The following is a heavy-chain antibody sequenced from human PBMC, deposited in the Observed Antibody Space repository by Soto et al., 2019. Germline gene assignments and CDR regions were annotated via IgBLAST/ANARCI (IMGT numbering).Heavy chain of an antibody. CDR3: ARGLISGYYLYDAFDI. V-gene: IGHV4-39*07. Sequence: SETLSLTCTVSGGSISSSTYYWGWMRQPPGKGLEWIASFFIGGNTYYNPSLKSRVTISVDTSKNQFSLKLSSVTAADTAVYYCARGLISGYYLYDAFDIWGQGTMVTVSS. J-gene: IGHJ3*02. CDR1: GGSISSSTYY. D-gene: IGHD3-22*01. CDR2: FFIGGNT.